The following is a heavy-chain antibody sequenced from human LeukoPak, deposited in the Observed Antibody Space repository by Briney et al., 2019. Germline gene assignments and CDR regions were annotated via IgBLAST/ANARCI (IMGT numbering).Heavy chain of an antibody. Sequence: GGSLRLSCTASGFTFSTYWMSWVRQTPEKGLEWVANIKEDGSEEVYVDSVKGRFTISRDNAKSSLYLQMNSLRTEDTAVYYCARDPYSKSWSYGMDVWGQGTTVTVSS. D-gene: IGHD6-13*01. J-gene: IGHJ6*02. V-gene: IGHV3-7*05. CDR2: IKEDGSEE. CDR1: GFTFSTYW. CDR3: ARDPYSKSWSYGMDV.